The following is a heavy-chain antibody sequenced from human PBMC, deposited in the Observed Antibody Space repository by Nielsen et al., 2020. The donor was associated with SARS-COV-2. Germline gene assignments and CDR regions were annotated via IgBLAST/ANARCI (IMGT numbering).Heavy chain of an antibody. CDR2: IYYSGST. Sequence: RQAPGKGLEWIGYIYYSGSTNYNPSLKSRVTISVDTSKNQFSLKLSSVTAADTAVYYCASETYYDFWSGYYSDYYYYGMDVWGQGTTVTVSS. D-gene: IGHD3-3*01. J-gene: IGHJ6*02. CDR3: ASETYYDFWSGYYSDYYYYGMDV. V-gene: IGHV4-59*08.